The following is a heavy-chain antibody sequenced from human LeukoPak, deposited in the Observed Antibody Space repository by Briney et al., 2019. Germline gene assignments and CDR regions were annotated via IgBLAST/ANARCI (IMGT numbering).Heavy chain of an antibody. CDR3: ARLPGQLVLGYYYYYMDV. D-gene: IGHD6-6*01. J-gene: IGHJ6*03. Sequence: SETLSLTCTVSGGSISSYYWGWVRQLPGKGLEWIGIIYYSGSTYYNPSIKSRVTISAESSKNQLSLKLSSVTAADTAVYYCARLPGQLVLGYYYYYMDVWGKGTTVTVSS. V-gene: IGHV4-39*07. CDR2: IYYSGST. CDR1: GGSISSYY.